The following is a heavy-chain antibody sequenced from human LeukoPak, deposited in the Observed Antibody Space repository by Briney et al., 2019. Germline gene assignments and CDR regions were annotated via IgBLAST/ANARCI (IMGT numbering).Heavy chain of an antibody. CDR2: IFSNGDT. J-gene: IGHJ4*02. V-gene: IGHV3-53*01. CDR3: TRDQMNY. D-gene: IGHD5-24*01. Sequence: GGSLRLSCTASEFTVSRNYMLWVRQAPGKGLEWVSLIFSNGDTHYADSLKGRFTISRDTSKTTVSLQMNSLRVEDTAMYYCTRDQMNYWGQGTLVTVSS. CDR1: EFTVSRNY.